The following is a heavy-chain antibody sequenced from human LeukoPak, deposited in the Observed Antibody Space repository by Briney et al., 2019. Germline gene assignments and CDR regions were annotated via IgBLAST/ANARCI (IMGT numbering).Heavy chain of an antibody. CDR1: GYSFNDYY. CDR3: ARDGRLVGGEFPDENWFDP. Sequence: ASVKVSCKTSGYSFNDYYINWVRQAPGQGLEWMGWISAYNGNTNYAQKLQGRITMTADTSTSTAYMELRSLRSDDTAVYYCARDGRLVGGEFPDENWFDPWGQGTLVTVSS. D-gene: IGHD3-10*01. CDR2: ISAYNGNT. J-gene: IGHJ5*02. V-gene: IGHV1-18*04.